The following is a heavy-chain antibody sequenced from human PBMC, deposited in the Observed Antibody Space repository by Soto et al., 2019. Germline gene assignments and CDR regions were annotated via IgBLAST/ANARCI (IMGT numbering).Heavy chain of an antibody. Sequence: GGSLRLSCAASGFTFSSYGMHWVRQAPGKGLEWVAVIWYDGSNKYYADSVKGRFTISRDNSKNTLYLQMNSLRAGDTAVYYCARDFYYYDSSGYYYYYYGMDVWGQGTTVTVSS. CDR3: ARDFYYYDSSGYYYYYYGMDV. D-gene: IGHD3-22*01. CDR1: GFTFSSYG. V-gene: IGHV3-33*01. CDR2: IWYDGSNK. J-gene: IGHJ6*02.